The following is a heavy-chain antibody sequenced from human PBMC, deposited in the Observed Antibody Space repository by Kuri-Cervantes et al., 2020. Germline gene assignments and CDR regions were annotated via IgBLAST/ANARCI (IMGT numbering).Heavy chain of an antibody. CDR1: GYTFTNYG. CDR3: ARDRSCYFGMDV. CDR2: IGAYNGDT. Sequence: ASVKVSCKASGYTFTNYGISWVRQAPGQGLEWMGWIGAYNGDTNYAQNLQGRVTMTTDTSTNTAYMELRSLRSDDTAVYYCARDRSCYFGMDVWGQGTTVTVSS. V-gene: IGHV1-18*01. J-gene: IGHJ6*02.